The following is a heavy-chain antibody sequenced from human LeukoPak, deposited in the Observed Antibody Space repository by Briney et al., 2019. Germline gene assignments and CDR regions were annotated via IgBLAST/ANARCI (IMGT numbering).Heavy chain of an antibody. D-gene: IGHD3-3*01. CDR3: TRSDFPYYDFWSGYYNLEYFQH. V-gene: IGHV3-73*01. Sequence: GGSLRLSCAASGFTFSSYGMHWVRQASGKGLEWVGRIRSKANSYATAYAASVKGRFTISRDDSKNTAYLQMNSLKTEDTAVYYCTRSDFPYYDFWSGYYNLEYFQHWGQGTLVTVSS. CDR2: IRSKANSYAT. CDR1: GFTFSSYG. J-gene: IGHJ1*01.